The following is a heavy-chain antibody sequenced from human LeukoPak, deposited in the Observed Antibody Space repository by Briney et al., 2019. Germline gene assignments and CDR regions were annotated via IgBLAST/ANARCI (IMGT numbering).Heavy chain of an antibody. CDR3: ARDRNTMVRGVITGMDV. CDR2: INPNSGGT. CDR1: GYTFTGYY. Sequence: SVKVSCKASGYTFTGYYMHWVRQAPGQGLEWMGWINPNSGGTNYAQKFQGRVTMTRDTSISTAYMELSRLRSDDTAAYYCARDRNTMVRGVITGMDVWGQGTTVTVSS. J-gene: IGHJ6*02. V-gene: IGHV1-2*02. D-gene: IGHD3-10*01.